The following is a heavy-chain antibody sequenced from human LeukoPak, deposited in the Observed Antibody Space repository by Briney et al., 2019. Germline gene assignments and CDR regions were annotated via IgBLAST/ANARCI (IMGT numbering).Heavy chain of an antibody. J-gene: IGHJ3*02. D-gene: IGHD2-2*01. CDR2: ISSSSSSI. CDR1: GFTFSSYS. V-gene: IGHV3-48*01. CDR3: ARDPGCSSTSCKNDAFDI. Sequence: PGGSLRLSCAASGFTFSSYSMNWVRQAPGKGLEWVSYISSSSSSIYYADSVEGRFTISRDNAKNSLYLQMNSLRAEDTAVYYCARDPGCSSTSCKNDAFDIWGQGTMVTVSS.